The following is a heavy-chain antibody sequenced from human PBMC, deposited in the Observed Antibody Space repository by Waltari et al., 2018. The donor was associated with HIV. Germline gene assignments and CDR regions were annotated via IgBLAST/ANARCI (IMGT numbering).Heavy chain of an antibody. V-gene: IGHV3-73*01. CDR1: GFTFIGTA. CDR2: SRSKANSYAT. J-gene: IGHJ4*02. Sequence: EVQLVQSGGILVQPGGSLKLSCAASGFTFIGTAIQWVSQASGKGLEWVGRSRSKANSYATAYAASVKGRFTISREDSKNTAYLQMNSLKTEDTAVYYCGGIPGGYWGQGTLVTVSS. CDR3: GGIPGGY. D-gene: IGHD3-16*01.